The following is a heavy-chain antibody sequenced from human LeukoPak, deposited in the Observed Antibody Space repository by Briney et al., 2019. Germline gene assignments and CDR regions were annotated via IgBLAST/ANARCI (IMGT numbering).Heavy chain of an antibody. V-gene: IGHV3-7*03. D-gene: IGHD6-19*01. CDR3: ARDRVAGTRFDAFDI. Sequence: GGSLRLSCAASGFTFSIYWMSWARQAPGKGLEWVANIKQDGREKYYVDSVKGRFTISRDNANNSVYLQMSSLRAEDTAIYYCARDRVAGTRFDAFDIWGQGTMVTVSS. J-gene: IGHJ3*02. CDR2: IKQDGREK. CDR1: GFTFSIYW.